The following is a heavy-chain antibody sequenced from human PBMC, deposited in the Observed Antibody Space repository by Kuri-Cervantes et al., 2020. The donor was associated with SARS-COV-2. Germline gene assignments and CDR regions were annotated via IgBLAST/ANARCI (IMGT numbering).Heavy chain of an antibody. CDR2: IYYSGST. D-gene: IGHD1-26*01. J-gene: IGHJ4*02. CDR3: ARHEWEPYYFDY. V-gene: IGHV4-39*01. CDR1: GGSISSSSYY. Sequence: GSLRLSCTVSGGSISSSSYYWGWIRQPPGKGLEWIGSIYYSGSTYYNPSLKSRVTISVGTSKNQFSLKLSSVTAADTAVYYCARHEWEPYYFDYWGQGTLVTVSS.